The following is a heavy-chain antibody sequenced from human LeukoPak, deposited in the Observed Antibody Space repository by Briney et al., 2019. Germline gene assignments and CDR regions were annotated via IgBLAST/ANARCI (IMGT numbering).Heavy chain of an antibody. CDR2: IYYSGST. Sequence: SETLSLTCTVSGGSISSGDYYWSWIRQPPGKGLEWIGYIYYSGSTYYNPSLKSRVTISVDTSKNQFSLKLSSVTAAGTAVYYCARGGYYDSSGYSYWYFDLWGRGTLVTVSS. CDR1: GGSISSGDYY. CDR3: ARGGYYDSSGYSYWYFDL. V-gene: IGHV4-30-4*01. J-gene: IGHJ2*01. D-gene: IGHD3-22*01.